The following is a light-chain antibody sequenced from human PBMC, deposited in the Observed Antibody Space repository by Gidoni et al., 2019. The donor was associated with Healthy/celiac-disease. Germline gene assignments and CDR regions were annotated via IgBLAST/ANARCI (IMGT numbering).Light chain of an antibody. J-gene: IGKJ5*01. V-gene: IGKV2-28*01. CDR1: QSLLHSNGYNY. CDR3: MQAYRAT. CDR2: LGS. Sequence: DIVMTQSPLSLPVTPGEPASISCRSSQSLLHSNGYNYLDWYLQKPGQSPQLLIYLGSNRASGVPDRFSGSGSGTDFTLKISRVEAEDVGVYYCMQAYRATFGQGTRLEIK.